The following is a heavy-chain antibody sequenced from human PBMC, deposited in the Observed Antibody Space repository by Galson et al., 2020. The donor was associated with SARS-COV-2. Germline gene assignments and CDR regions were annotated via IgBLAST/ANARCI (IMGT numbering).Heavy chain of an antibody. Sequence: SETLSLTCTVSGVSISSYYWSWIRQPPGKGLEWIGYIYYSGSTNYNPSLKSRITISVDTSKNQFSLKLSSVTAADTAVYYCARGNVLRYFYWADFDYWGQGTLVTVSS. CDR2: IYYSGST. J-gene: IGHJ4*02. D-gene: IGHD3-9*01. CDR3: ARGNVLRYFYWADFDY. V-gene: IGHV4-59*13. CDR1: GVSISSYY.